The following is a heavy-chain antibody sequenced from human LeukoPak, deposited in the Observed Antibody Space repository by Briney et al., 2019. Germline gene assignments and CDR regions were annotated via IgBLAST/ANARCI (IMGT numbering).Heavy chain of an antibody. CDR3: VYGGSYYVA. J-gene: IGHJ5*02. Sequence: GGSLRLSCAASGFTFSSYWMTWVRQAPGKGLELVANIKEGGSEKYYVDSVKGRFTISRDNAKNSLYLQINSLRAEDTAVYYCVYGGSYYVAWGQGTLVTVSS. D-gene: IGHD1-26*01. CDR2: IKEGGSEK. V-gene: IGHV3-7*01. CDR1: GFTFSSYW.